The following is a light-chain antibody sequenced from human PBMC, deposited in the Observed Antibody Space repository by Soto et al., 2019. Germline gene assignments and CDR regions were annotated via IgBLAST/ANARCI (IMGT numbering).Light chain of an antibody. Sequence: EIGVTHSPSTLSLSQGERATLSCRASQSVSSNLAWYQQKPGQAPRLLIYGASTRATGIPARFSGSGSGTEFTLTISSLQSEDFAVYYCQQYNNWPPITFGGGTKVDIK. CDR3: QQYNNWPPIT. CDR2: GAS. J-gene: IGKJ4*01. CDR1: QSVSSN. V-gene: IGKV3-15*01.